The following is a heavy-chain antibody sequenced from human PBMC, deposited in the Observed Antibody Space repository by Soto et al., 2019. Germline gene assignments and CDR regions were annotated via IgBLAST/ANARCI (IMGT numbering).Heavy chain of an antibody. V-gene: IGHV3-30-3*01. J-gene: IGHJ4*02. D-gene: IGHD1-26*01. CDR3: ARAGGLLVDY. CDR2: KTYAGSNK. CDR1: GFMFSSYA. Sequence: QVPLVESGGGVVQPGRSLRLSSAASGFMFSSYAMHWVRQAPGKGLEWVAVKTYAGSNKYYADSVKGRFTISRDNSKNTLYLQMNSLRAEDTAVYYCARAGGLLVDYWGQGTLVTVSS.